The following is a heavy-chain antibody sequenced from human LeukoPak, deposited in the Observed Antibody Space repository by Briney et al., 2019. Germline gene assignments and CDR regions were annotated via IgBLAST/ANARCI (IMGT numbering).Heavy chain of an antibody. D-gene: IGHD3-10*01. Sequence: PSETLSLTCTVSGGSIRINNYYWGWIRQPPGKGLEWIGSIYYSGSTYYNPSLKSRVAISIDTSKNQFSLTLSSVTAADTAVYYCARSDGYGLVGIWGQGTMVTVSS. V-gene: IGHV4-39*07. CDR2: IYYSGST. CDR1: GGSIRINNYY. J-gene: IGHJ3*02. CDR3: ARSDGYGLVGI.